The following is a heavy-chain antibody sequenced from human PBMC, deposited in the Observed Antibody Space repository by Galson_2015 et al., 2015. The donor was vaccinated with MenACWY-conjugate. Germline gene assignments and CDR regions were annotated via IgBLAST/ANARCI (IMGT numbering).Heavy chain of an antibody. CDR3: VREYLGVGFGD. V-gene: IGHV1-46*01. D-gene: IGHD2-8*01. J-gene: IGHJ4*02. Sequence: SVKVSCKASGYTFTTYYMHWVRQAPGQGLEWMGIIRPSGDDGTTYAQKFQGRVTMTRDTSTSTVYMDLSSLRSEDTAVYYCVREYLGVGFGDWGQGTLGAVSS. CDR2: IRPSGDDGT. CDR1: GYTFTTYY.